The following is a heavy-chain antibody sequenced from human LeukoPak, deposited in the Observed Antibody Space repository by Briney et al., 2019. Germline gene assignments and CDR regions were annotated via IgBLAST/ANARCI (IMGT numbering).Heavy chain of an antibody. CDR1: GYTFTGYY. D-gene: IGHD1-26*01. CDR3: ARQTTSGNYSPDYYYDHMDV. V-gene: IGHV1-2*02. J-gene: IGHJ6*03. CDR2: INPNSGGT. Sequence: ASVKVSCKASGYTFTGYYMHWVRQAPGQGLEWMGWINPNSGGTNYAQKFQGRVTMTRDTSISTAYMELSRLRSDDTAVYYCARQTTSGNYSPDYYYDHMDVRGKGTTVTVS.